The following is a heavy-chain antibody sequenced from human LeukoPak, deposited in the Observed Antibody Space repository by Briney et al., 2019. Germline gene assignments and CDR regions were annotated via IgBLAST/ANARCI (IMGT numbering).Heavy chain of an antibody. V-gene: IGHV3-21*04. CDR2: ISSSSSYI. Sequence: GGSLRLSCAASGFTFSSYSMNWVRQAPGKGLEWVSSISSSSSYIYYADSVKGRFTISRDNSENTLYLQMKSLRAEDTAVYYCARGDGYNFFDYWGQGSLVTVSS. CDR3: ARGDGYNFFDY. D-gene: IGHD5-24*01. CDR1: GFTFSSYS. J-gene: IGHJ4*02.